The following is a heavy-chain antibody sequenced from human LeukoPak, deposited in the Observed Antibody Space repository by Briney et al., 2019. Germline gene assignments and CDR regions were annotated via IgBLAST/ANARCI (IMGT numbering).Heavy chain of an antibody. Sequence: NASETLSLTCTVSGGSISTYYWNWIRQPPGKGLEWIGHIYHSGSTNYNPSLQSRVTISVDTSKNQFSLSLNSVTAADTAVYYCARGGAARLHFQNWGQGTLVTVSS. CDR3: ARGGAARLHFQN. CDR1: GGSISTYY. J-gene: IGHJ1*01. CDR2: IYHSGST. V-gene: IGHV4-59*01. D-gene: IGHD6-6*01.